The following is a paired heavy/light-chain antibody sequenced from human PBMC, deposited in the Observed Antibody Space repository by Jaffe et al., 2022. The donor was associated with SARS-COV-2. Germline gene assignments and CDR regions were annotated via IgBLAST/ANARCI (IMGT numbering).Heavy chain of an antibody. V-gene: IGHV2-5*02. D-gene: IGHD6-19*01. CDR3: ARWAKLDSGSYSFDY. Sequence: QITLKESGPTLVRPTQTLTLTCTFSGFSLSTSEVGVGWIRQPPGKALGWLALIYWDDDKRYSPSLKSRLTITKDTSKNQVVLTMTTMDPVDTATYYCARWAKLDSGSYSFDYWGQGTLVTVSS. CDR2: IYWDDDK. CDR1: GFSLSTSEVG. J-gene: IGHJ4*02.
Light chain of an antibody. V-gene: IGLV1-40*01. J-gene: IGLJ2*01. Sequence: QSVLTQPPSVSGAPGQKVTISCTGSNSNIGTSYDVHWYQQLPGAAPKLLIYGNDNRPSGVPDRFSGSKSGASASLAVSDLQAEDEAAYYCQSYDSRLSGVAFGGGTKLTVL. CDR3: QSYDSRLSGVA. CDR1: NSNIGTSYD. CDR2: GND.